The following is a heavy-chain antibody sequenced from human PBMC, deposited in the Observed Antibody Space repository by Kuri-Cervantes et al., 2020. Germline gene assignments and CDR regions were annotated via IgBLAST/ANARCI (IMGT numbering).Heavy chain of an antibody. CDR3: AAVYGGV. J-gene: IGHJ6*02. D-gene: IGHD2-8*01. CDR2: ISAYNGNT. CDR1: GYTFTSYG. V-gene: IGHV1-18*01. Sequence: ASVKVSCKASGYTFTSYGISWVRQAPGQGLEWMGWISAYNGNTNYAQKFQGRVTITADKSTSTAYMELSSLRSEDTAVYYCAAVYGGVWGQGTTVTVSS.